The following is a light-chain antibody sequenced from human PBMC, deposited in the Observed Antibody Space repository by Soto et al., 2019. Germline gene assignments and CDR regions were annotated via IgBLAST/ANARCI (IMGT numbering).Light chain of an antibody. V-gene: IGKV4-1*01. CDR3: QQYYSILFT. CDR2: WAS. Sequence: DIVMTQSPDSLAVSLGERATINCKSSQSVLYSSNNKSYLAWYQQKPGQPPKLLIYWASTRESGVPDRFSGSGSGTDFTLTISSLQAEDVADYHCQQYYSILFTFGPGTKVDIK. CDR1: QSVLYSSNNKSY. J-gene: IGKJ3*01.